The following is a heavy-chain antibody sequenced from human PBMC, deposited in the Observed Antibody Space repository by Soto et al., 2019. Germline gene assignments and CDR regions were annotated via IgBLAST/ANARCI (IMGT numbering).Heavy chain of an antibody. J-gene: IGHJ6*02. Sequence: GGSLRLSCAASGFTFSSYGMNWVRQAPGKGLEWVSGVSGSGGSAYYADSVKGRFTSSRDNSKNTLYLQMNSLRAEDTAVYYCAKDFSTGHTYGTDYYDSYGMDVWGQGTTVTVSS. CDR1: GFTFSSYG. D-gene: IGHD5-18*01. V-gene: IGHV3-23*01. CDR3: AKDFSTGHTYGTDYYDSYGMDV. CDR2: VSGSGGSA.